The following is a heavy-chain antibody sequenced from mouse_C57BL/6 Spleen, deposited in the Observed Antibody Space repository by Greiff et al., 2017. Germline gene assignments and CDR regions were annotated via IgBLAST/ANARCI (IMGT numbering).Heavy chain of an antibody. J-gene: IGHJ2*01. CDR3: TRWLLDY. Sequence: QVQLQQSGAELVRPGASVTLSCKASGYTFTDYEMHWVKQTPVHGLEWIGAIDPETGGTAYNQKFKGKAILTADKSSSPAYMELRSLTSEDSAVYYCTRWLLDYWGQGTTLTVSS. V-gene: IGHV1-15*01. CDR1: GYTFTDYE. CDR2: IDPETGGT. D-gene: IGHD2-2*01.